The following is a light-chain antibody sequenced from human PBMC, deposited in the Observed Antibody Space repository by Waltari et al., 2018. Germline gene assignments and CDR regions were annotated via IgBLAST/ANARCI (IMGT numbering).Light chain of an antibody. Sequence: DIQMTQPPSSLSASLGDSVTITCRSSQSISSYLNWYQQKPGVAPKLLIYAASSLRNGVPSRFSGSGSGTDFSLTISSLQPEDFATYYCQQSFSTPLTFGGGTKVEIK. J-gene: IGKJ4*01. CDR2: AAS. CDR3: QQSFSTPLT. CDR1: QSISSY. V-gene: IGKV1-39*01.